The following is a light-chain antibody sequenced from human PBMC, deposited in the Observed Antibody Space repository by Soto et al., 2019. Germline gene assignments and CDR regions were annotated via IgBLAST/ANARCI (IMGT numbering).Light chain of an antibody. CDR1: QDITNY. CDR2: DAS. V-gene: IGKV1-33*01. Sequence: DIQLTQSPSSLSASVGDRVTITCQASQDITNYLNWYQQKPGKAPKLLIFDASSVETGVPSRFSGSGSGTHFTFTISSLEPEDIATYHCQQYEDLPLTFGGGTRVELK. CDR3: QQYEDLPLT. J-gene: IGKJ4*01.